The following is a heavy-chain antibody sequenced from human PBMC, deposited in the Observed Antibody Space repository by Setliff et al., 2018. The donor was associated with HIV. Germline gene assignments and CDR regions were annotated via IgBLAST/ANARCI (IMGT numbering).Heavy chain of an antibody. Sequence: SETLSLTCSVSSDSISSGSYYWSWIRLPAGKGLEWIGQIHTSGNTYYNPSLKSRVTISVDTSKNQFSLKLSSVTAADTAVYYCARHVPYSSSWPTAGSWTAWGQGTLVTVSS. CDR1: SDSISSGSYY. D-gene: IGHD6-13*01. V-gene: IGHV4-61*09. CDR3: ARHVPYSSSWPTAGSWTA. J-gene: IGHJ5*02. CDR2: IHTSGNT.